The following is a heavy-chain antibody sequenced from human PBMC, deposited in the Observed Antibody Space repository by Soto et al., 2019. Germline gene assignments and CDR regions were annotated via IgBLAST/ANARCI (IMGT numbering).Heavy chain of an antibody. Sequence: SETLSLTCTVSGGSISSSSYYWGWIRQPPGKGLEWIGSIYYSGSTYYNPSLKSRVTISVDTSKNQFSLKLSSVTAADTAVYYCARGARFLEWFGWFDPWGQGTLVTVSS. CDR1: GGSISSSSYY. D-gene: IGHD3-3*01. CDR2: IYYSGST. CDR3: ARGARFLEWFGWFDP. J-gene: IGHJ5*02. V-gene: IGHV4-39*01.